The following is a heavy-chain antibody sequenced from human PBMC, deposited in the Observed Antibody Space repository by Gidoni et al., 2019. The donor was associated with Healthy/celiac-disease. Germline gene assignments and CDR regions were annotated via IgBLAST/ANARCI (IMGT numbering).Heavy chain of an antibody. D-gene: IGHD2-21*02. Sequence: QLQLQESGPGLVKPSETLSLTFTVSGGSISSSSYYWGWIRQPPGKGLEWIGSIYYSGSTYYNPSLKSRVTISVDTSKNQFSLKLSSVTAADTAVYYCARHGNIVVVTAFDLWGRGTLVTVSS. CDR2: IYYSGST. CDR3: ARHGNIVVVTAFDL. J-gene: IGHJ2*01. V-gene: IGHV4-39*01. CDR1: GGSISSSSYY.